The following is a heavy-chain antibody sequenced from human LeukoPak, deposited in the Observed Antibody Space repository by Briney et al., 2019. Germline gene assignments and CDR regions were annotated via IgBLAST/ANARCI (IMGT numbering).Heavy chain of an antibody. CDR2: ISSSGSTI. Sequence: GGSLRLSCAASGFTFSDYYMSWIRQAPGKGLEWVSYISSSGSTIYYADSVKGRFTISRDNAKNSLYLQMNSLRAEDTAVYYCXXIGATVDAFDIWGQGTMVTVSS. J-gene: IGHJ3*02. V-gene: IGHV3-11*01. CDR3: XXIGATVDAFDI. D-gene: IGHD4/OR15-4a*01. CDR1: GFTFSDYY.